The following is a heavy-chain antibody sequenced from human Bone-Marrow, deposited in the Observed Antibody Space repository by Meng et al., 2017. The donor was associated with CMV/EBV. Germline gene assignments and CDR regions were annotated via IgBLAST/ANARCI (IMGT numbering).Heavy chain of an antibody. CDR3: ARILSGDSLAFDL. D-gene: IGHD7-27*01. V-gene: IGHV4-38-2*02. CDR1: GYSISSGYY. CDR2: IYSSGFT. Sequence: SETLSLTCTVSGYSISSGYYWGWIRQPPGKGLEWIGYIYSSGFTNYNPSLMSRLTISVDMSRNQFSLHLNSVTAADTAVYYCARILSGDSLAFDLWGPGTMVTVSS. J-gene: IGHJ3*01.